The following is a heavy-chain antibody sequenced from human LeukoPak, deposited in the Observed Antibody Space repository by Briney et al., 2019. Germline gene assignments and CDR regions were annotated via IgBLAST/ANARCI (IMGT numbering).Heavy chain of an antibody. D-gene: IGHD6-6*01. V-gene: IGHV4-59*01. CDR3: ARRHVEYTSSSDPYYFDY. Sequence: SSETLSLTCTVSGVSISSYYWTWIRQPPGKGLEWIGYLSYSGSPNYNPSLKSRVTISVDTSKNQFSLRLTSVTPADTAVYYCARRHVEYTSSSDPYYFDYWGQGTLVTVSS. J-gene: IGHJ4*02. CDR1: GVSISSYY. CDR2: LSYSGSP.